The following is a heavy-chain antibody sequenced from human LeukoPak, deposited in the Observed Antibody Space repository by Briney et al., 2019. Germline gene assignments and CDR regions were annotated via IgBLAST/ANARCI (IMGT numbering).Heavy chain of an antibody. Sequence: GGSLRLSCAASGFTFSSYGMHWVRQAPGKGLEWEAVISYDGSNKYYADSVKGRFTISRDNSKNTLYLQMNSLRVEDTAVYYCAKVKVAGKMYNWFDPWGQGTLVTVSS. CDR1: GFTFSSYG. CDR2: ISYDGSNK. D-gene: IGHD6-19*01. CDR3: AKVKVAGKMYNWFDP. J-gene: IGHJ5*02. V-gene: IGHV3-30*18.